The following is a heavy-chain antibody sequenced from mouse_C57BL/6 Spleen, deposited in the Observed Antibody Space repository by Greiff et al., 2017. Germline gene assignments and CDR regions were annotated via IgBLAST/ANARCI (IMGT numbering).Heavy chain of an antibody. Sequence: QVQLQQPGAELVKPGASVKVSCKASGYTFTSYWMPWVKQRPGQGLEWIGEIHPSDSDTNYNQKFKGKATLTVDKSSSTAYMQLSSLTSEDSAVYYCARAGYYAYYFDYWGQRTTLTVSS. CDR2: IHPSDSDT. J-gene: IGHJ2*01. CDR1: GYTFTSYW. V-gene: IGHV1-74*01. D-gene: IGHD2-3*01. CDR3: ARAGYYAYYFDY.